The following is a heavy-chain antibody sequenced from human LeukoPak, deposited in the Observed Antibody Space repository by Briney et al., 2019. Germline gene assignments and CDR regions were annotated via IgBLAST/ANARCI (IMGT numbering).Heavy chain of an antibody. V-gene: IGHV3-23*01. CDR1: GFTFSSYA. D-gene: IGHD6-13*01. CDR2: ISGSGGST. CDR3: VRDSAAAGTFIDY. J-gene: IGHJ4*02. Sequence: PGGSLRLSCAASGFTFSSYAMSWVRQAPGKGLEWVSAISGSGGSTYYADSVKGRFTISRDNSKNTLYLQMNSLRAEDTAVYYCVRDSAAAGTFIDYWGQGTLVTVSS.